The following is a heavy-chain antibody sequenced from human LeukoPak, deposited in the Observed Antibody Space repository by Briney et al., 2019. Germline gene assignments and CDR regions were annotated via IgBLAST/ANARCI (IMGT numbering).Heavy chain of an antibody. CDR3: ARDGGYDGSIDYFDY. J-gene: IGHJ4*02. CDR1: GGSISNTNW. CDR2: VNLQGST. D-gene: IGHD5-12*01. V-gene: IGHV4-4*02. Sequence: KASETLSLTCGVSGGSISNTNWWTWVRQPPGKGLEWIGEVNLQGSTNYNPSLKSRVTMSADTSKNQFSLKLSSVTAADTAVYYCARDGGYDGSIDYFDYWGQGTLVTVSS.